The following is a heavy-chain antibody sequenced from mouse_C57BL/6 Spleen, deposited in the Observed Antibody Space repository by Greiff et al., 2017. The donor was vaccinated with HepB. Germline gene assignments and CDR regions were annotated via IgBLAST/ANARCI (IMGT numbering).Heavy chain of an antibody. CDR3: ARHEGWDAGFDY. D-gene: IGHD4-1*01. V-gene: IGHV1-62-2*01. CDR2: FYPGSGSI. J-gene: IGHJ2*01. CDR1: GYTFTEYT. Sequence: QVHVKQSGAELVKPGASVKLSCKASGYTFTEYTIHWVKQRSGQGLEWIGWFYPGSGSIKYNEKFKDKATLTVDKSSSTVYMELSRLTSEDSAVYFCARHEGWDAGFDYWGQGTTLTVSS.